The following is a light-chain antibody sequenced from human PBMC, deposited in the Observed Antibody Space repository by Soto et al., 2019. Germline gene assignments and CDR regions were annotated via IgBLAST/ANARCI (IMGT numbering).Light chain of an antibody. Sequence: IEMTQSPSSLSASVGDSVFITCRASQSIADYLNWYRQRPGEAPEVLITGTSYLHSGVPSRFSGGRSGTEYTLTITNLQPEDFATYYCQQTYSVSITFGQGTRL. CDR2: GTS. CDR3: QQTYSVSIT. J-gene: IGKJ5*01. CDR1: QSIADY. V-gene: IGKV1-39*01.